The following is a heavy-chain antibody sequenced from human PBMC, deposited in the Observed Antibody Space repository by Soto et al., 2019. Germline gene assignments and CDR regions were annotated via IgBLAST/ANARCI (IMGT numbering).Heavy chain of an antibody. J-gene: IGHJ5*02. CDR2: IYHSGST. CDR3: ARDRLRRGSSRGWFDT. V-gene: IGHV4-4*02. Sequence: SETLSLTCAVSGGSISSSNWWSWVRQPPGKGLEWIGEIYHSGSTNYNPSLKSRVTISVDKSKNQFSLKLSSVTAAETAVYYCARDRLRRGSSRGWFDTWGQGTLVTVSS. D-gene: IGHD5-12*01. CDR1: GGSISSSNW.